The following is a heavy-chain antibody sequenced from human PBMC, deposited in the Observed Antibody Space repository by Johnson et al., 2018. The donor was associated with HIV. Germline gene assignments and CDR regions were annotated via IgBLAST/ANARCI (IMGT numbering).Heavy chain of an antibody. CDR1: GFTFSSYA. J-gene: IGHJ3*02. V-gene: IGHV3-30*04. CDR3: ARDKGNYDILTGYYNVGAFDI. D-gene: IGHD3-9*01. Sequence: QVQLVESGGGVVQPGRSLRLSCSASGFTFSSYAMHWVRQAPGKGLEWVAVIAYDGSNKYYADSVTGRFTIPRHNSKNTLYLQLNSLRAEDTAVYYCARDKGNYDILTGYYNVGAFDIWGQGTMVTVSS. CDR2: IAYDGSNK.